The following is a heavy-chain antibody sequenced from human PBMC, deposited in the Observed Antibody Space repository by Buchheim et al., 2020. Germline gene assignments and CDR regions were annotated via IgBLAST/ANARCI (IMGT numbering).Heavy chain of an antibody. D-gene: IGHD6-19*01. V-gene: IGHV3-23*01. J-gene: IGHJ4*02. CDR2: ISSSGGNT. CDR3: AKGVGPTYSSGLYYFDY. Sequence: ELQLLESGGGLVQPGGSLRLSCAASGFTFSSYAMNWVRQGPGKGLEWVSAISSSGGNTYYADPVQGRLTIPRDNSKNTLYLQMNSLRAEDTAVYYCAKGVGPTYSSGLYYFDYWGQGTL. CDR1: GFTFSSYA.